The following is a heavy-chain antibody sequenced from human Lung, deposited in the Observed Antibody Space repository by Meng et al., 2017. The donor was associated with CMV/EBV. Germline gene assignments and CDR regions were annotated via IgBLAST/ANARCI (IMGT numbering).Heavy chain of an antibody. CDR3: ARDNNWGPDY. J-gene: IGHJ4*02. Sequence: ASVKVSCKASGYTFTAHYFHWVRQAPGQGLEWMGGIHPHRGDTNYAQQFQGRVTLTRDTSINTGYMELTRVTSDDTAVYYCARDNNWGPDYWGQGTLVTVSS. CDR2: IHPHRGDT. CDR1: GYTFTAHY. D-gene: IGHD7-27*01. V-gene: IGHV1-2*02.